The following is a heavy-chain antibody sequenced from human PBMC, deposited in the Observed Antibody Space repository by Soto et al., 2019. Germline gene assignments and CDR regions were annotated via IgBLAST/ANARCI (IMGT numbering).Heavy chain of an antibody. CDR1: GFTFSSYE. J-gene: IGHJ3*02. CDR2: IGSSGSTI. V-gene: IGHV3-48*03. D-gene: IGHD1-26*01. Sequence: GGSLRLSCAASGFTFSSYEMNWVRQAPGKGLEWVSYIGSSGSTIYYADSVKGRFTISRDNAKNSLYLQMNSLRAEDTAVYYCARDYRSYSGTFHDTFGIWGQGTMVTVSS. CDR3: ARDYRSYSGTFHDTFGI.